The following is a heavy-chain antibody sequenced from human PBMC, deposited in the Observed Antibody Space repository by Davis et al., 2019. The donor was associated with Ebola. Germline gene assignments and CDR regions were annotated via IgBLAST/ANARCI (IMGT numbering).Heavy chain of an antibody. CDR3: TSTTPDY. CDR2: IRSKANSYAT. J-gene: IGHJ4*02. CDR1: GFTFSSYW. Sequence: PGGSLRLSCAASGFTFSSYWMSWVRQASGKGLEWVGRIRSKANSYATAYAASVKGRFTISRDDSKNTAYLQMNSLKTEDTAVYYCTSTTPDYWGQGTLVTVSS. D-gene: IGHD1-26*01. V-gene: IGHV3-73*01.